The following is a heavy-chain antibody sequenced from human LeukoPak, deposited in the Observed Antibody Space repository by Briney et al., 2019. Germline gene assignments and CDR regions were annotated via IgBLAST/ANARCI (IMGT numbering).Heavy chain of an antibody. V-gene: IGHV3-53*01. CDR2: IYSGGST. CDR1: GFTVSSNY. Sequence: PGGSLRLSCAASGFTVSSNYMSWVRQAPGKGLEWVSVIYSGGSTYYADSVKGRFTISRDNSENTLYLQMNSLRAEDTAVYYCATGNYYDSSGYPFGFDYWGQGTLVTVSS. D-gene: IGHD3-22*01. CDR3: ATGNYYDSSGYPFGFDY. J-gene: IGHJ4*02.